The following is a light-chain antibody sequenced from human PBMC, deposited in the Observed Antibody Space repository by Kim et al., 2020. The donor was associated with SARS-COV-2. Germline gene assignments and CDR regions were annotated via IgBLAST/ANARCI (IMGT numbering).Light chain of an antibody. J-gene: IGLJ1*01. Sequence: LGQTVRSTCQGDSLRSYYESWYQQKPGQAPVLVIYGKNNRPSGIPDRFSGSSSGNTASLTITGAQAEDEADYYCNSRDSSGNHYVFGTGTKVTVL. V-gene: IGLV3-19*01. CDR3: NSRDSSGNHYV. CDR1: SLRSYY. CDR2: GKN.